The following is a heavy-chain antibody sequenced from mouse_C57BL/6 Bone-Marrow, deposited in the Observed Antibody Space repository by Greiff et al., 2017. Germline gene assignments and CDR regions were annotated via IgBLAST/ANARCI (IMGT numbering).Heavy chain of an antibody. CDR2: IHPSDSDT. V-gene: IGHV1-74*01. D-gene: IGHD2-5*01. J-gene: IGHJ4*01. CDR1: GYTFPSYW. CDR3: ALYYSNPYAMDY. Sequence: QVQLQQPGAELVKPGASVKVSCKASGYTFPSYWMHWVKQRPGQGLAWIGRIHPSDSDTNYNQKFKGKATLTVDKSSSPADMQLSSLTSEDSAVYYCALYYSNPYAMDYWGQGTSVTVSS.